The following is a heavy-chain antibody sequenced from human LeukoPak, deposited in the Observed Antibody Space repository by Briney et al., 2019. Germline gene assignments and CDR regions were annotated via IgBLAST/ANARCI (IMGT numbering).Heavy chain of an antibody. CDR2: IYHSGST. J-gene: IGHJ3*02. V-gene: IGHV4-30-2*05. Sequence: SQTLSLTCTVSGGSISSGGYYWSWIRQPPGKGLEWIGYIYHSGSTYYNPSLKSRVTISEDTPKNQFSLKLKSVTAADTAVYYCARNYCSSTSCYSAFDIWGQGTMVTVSS. CDR1: GGSISSGGYY. D-gene: IGHD2-2*01. CDR3: ARNYCSSTSCYSAFDI.